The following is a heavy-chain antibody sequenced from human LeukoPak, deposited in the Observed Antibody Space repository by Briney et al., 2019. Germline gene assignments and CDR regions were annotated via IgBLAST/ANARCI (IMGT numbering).Heavy chain of an antibody. Sequence: GESLKISCKGSGYSFTSYWIGWVRQMPGKCLEWMGIIYPGDSDTRYSPSFQGQVTISADKSISTAYLQWSSLKASDTAMYYCARPGAGWGSTYCYFDLWGRGTLLTVSS. J-gene: IGHJ2*01. CDR2: IYPGDSDT. D-gene: IGHD7-27*01. V-gene: IGHV5-51*01. CDR3: ARPGAGWGSTYCYFDL. CDR1: GYSFTSYW.